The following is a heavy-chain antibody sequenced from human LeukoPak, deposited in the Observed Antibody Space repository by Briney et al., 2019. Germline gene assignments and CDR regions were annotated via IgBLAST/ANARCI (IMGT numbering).Heavy chain of an antibody. CDR1: GYTFTSYG. J-gene: IGHJ5*02. CDR2: ISAYNGNT. CDR3: ARDSSDFWPEGWFDP. D-gene: IGHD3/OR15-3a*01. Sequence: GSVKVSCKASGYTFTSYGISWVRQAPGQGLEWMGWISAYNGNTNYAQKLQGRVTMTTDTSTSTAYMELRSLRSDDTAVYYCARDSSDFWPEGWFDPWGQGTLVTVSS. V-gene: IGHV1-18*01.